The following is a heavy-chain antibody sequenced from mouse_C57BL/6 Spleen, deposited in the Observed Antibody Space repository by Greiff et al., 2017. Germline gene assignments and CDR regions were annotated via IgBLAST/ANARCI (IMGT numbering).Heavy chain of an antibody. Sequence: QVQLQQPGAELVMPGASVKLSCKASGYTFTSYWMHWVKQRPGQGLEWIGEIDPSDSYTNYNQKFKGKSTLTVDKSSSTAYMQLSSLTSEDSAVYYCARREGTVYYFDYWGQGTTLTVSS. V-gene: IGHV1-69*01. J-gene: IGHJ2*01. CDR2: IDPSDSYT. CDR3: ARREGTVYYFDY. D-gene: IGHD1-1*01. CDR1: GYTFTSYW.